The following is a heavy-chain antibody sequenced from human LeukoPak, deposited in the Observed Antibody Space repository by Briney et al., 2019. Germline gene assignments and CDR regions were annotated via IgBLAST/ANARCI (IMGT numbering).Heavy chain of an antibody. Sequence: SQTLSLTCTVSGGSISRGGYYWSWIRQPPGKGLEWIGYIYHTGSTYYNPSLESRVTISVDRSRNHFSLNLRSVTAADTAIYYCASYDVLTNNYFDYWGQGTLVTVSS. CDR1: GGSISRGGYY. J-gene: IGHJ4*02. CDR3: ASYDVLTNNYFDY. CDR2: IYHTGST. D-gene: IGHD3-9*01. V-gene: IGHV4-30-2*01.